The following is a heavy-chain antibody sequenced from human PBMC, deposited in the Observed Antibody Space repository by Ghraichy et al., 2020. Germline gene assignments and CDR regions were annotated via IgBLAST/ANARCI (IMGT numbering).Heavy chain of an antibody. J-gene: IGHJ6*02. CDR2: ISWDGGST. CDR3: AKDKGAEADYYGMDV. Sequence: LSLTCAASGFTFDDYAMHWVRQAPGKGLEWVSLISWDGGSTYYADSVKGRFTISRDNSKNSLYLQMNSLRAEDTALYYCAKDKGAEADYYGMDVWGQGTTVTVSS. CDR1: GFTFDDYA. D-gene: IGHD4/OR15-4a*01. V-gene: IGHV3-43D*03.